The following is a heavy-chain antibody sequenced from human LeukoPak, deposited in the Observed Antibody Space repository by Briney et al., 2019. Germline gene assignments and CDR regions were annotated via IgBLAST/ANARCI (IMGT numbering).Heavy chain of an antibody. J-gene: IGHJ4*02. CDR2: ISSSGSDT. D-gene: IGHD2-15*01. CDR3: ARQIGYCSSGTCYFDF. Sequence: GGSLRLSCAASGFTFSSYAMSWVRQAPGKGLEWVSAISSSGSDTYHADSVKGRFTISGDKSKNTLYLQMNSLRAEDTAVYYCARQIGYCSSGTCYFDFWGQGSLVTVSS. CDR1: GFTFSSYA. V-gene: IGHV3-23*01.